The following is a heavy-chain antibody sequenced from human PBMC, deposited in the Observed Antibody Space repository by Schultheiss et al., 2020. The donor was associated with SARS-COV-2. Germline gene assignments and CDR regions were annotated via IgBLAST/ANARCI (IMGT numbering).Heavy chain of an antibody. D-gene: IGHD1-26*01. CDR3: ARDGGSGTPGVYFDL. CDR2: IKQDGSEK. CDR1: GDSISSTTNW. J-gene: IGHJ2*01. Sequence: ETLSLTCTVSGDSISSTTNWWSWVRQPPGKGLEWVANIKQDGSEKTYVESVRGRFTISRDNAKNSLYLQMNSLRAEDTAVFYCARDGGSGTPGVYFDLWGRGTLVTVSS. V-gene: IGHV3-7*01.